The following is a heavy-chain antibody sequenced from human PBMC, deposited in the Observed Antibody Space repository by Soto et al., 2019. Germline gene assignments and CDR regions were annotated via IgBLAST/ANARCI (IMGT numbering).Heavy chain of an antibody. CDR1: GYTFTSYG. V-gene: IGHV1-18*01. D-gene: IGHD2-21*02. CDR3: ARGGHIAVVTDSFDS. J-gene: IGHJ4*02. CDR2: ISAYNGDT. Sequence: ASVKVSCKASGYTFTSYGISWVRQAPGQGLEWMGWISAYNGDTNYAQKFLGRVTMTMDSSTSTVFMELTSLRSADTAVYYCARGGHIAVVTDSFDSWGQGTLVTVSS.